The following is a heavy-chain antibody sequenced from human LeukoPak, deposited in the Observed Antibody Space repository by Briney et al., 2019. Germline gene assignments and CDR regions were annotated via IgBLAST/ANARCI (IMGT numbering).Heavy chain of an antibody. V-gene: IGHV1-45*02. J-gene: IGHJ3*02. CDR2: ITPFNGNT. CDR3: ARSKFTENAFDI. Sequence: GASVKVSCKASGYTFTYRYLHWVRQAPGQALEWMGWITPFNGNTNYAQKFQDRVTITRDRSMSTAYMELSSLRSEDTAMYYCARSKFTENAFDIWGQGTMVTVSS. CDR1: GYTFTYRY.